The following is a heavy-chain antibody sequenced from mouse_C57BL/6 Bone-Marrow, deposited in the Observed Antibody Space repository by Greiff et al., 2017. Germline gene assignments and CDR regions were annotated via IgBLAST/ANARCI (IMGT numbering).Heavy chain of an antibody. D-gene: IGHD4-1*01. Sequence: VMLVESGPGLVQPSQSLSITCTVSGFSLTSYGVHWVRQSPGKGLEWLGVIWSGGSTDYTAAFISRLSIRKDNSKSQVFFKMNSLQADDTAIYYCARNWDRFAYWGQGTLVTVSA. CDR1: GFSLTSYG. V-gene: IGHV2-2*01. CDR3: ARNWDRFAY. CDR2: IWSGGST. J-gene: IGHJ3*01.